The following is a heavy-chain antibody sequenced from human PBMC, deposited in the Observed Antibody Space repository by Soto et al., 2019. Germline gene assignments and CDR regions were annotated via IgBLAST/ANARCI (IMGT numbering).Heavy chain of an antibody. V-gene: IGHV3-21*01. Sequence: GGSLRLSCAASEFTFSSYSMNWVRQAPGKGLEWVSSISSSSSYIYYADSVKGRFTISRDNAKNSLYLQMNSLRAEDTAVYYCARALDSNYPSNWFDPWGQGTLVTVSS. D-gene: IGHD4-4*01. CDR1: EFTFSSYS. CDR3: ARALDSNYPSNWFDP. CDR2: ISSSSSYI. J-gene: IGHJ5*02.